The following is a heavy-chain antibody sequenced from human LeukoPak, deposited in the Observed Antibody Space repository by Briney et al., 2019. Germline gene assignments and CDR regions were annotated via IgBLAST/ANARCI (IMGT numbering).Heavy chain of an antibody. CDR3: ARDFYDHYGGGFV. CDR1: GFNVSQKY. Sequence: GGSLRHTCTASGFNVSQKYMTWVRQAPGKGLEAVSVIYSGGTTYHIESVRGRFTVSRDNSKNTFFLQMDDLRADDTGVYFCARDFYDHYGGGFVWGRGTSVTVSS. V-gene: IGHV3-66*01. J-gene: IGHJ6*02. D-gene: IGHD3-3*01. CDR2: IYSGGTT.